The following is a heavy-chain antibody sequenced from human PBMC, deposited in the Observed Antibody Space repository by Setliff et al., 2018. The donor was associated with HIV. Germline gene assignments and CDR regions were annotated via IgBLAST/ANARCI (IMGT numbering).Heavy chain of an antibody. V-gene: IGHV1-18*01. J-gene: IGHJ5*02. CDR1: GYTFPNYG. CDR3: ARVASTIFGVVITLINWFDP. CDR2: VSAYNGLT. D-gene: IGHD3-3*01. Sequence: ASVKVSCKASGYTFPNYGISWVRQAPGQGLEWMGWVSAYNGLTNYAQNLQGRVTMTRDTSISTAYMELSRLRSDDAAVYYCARVASTIFGVVITLINWFDPWGQGTLVTVSS.